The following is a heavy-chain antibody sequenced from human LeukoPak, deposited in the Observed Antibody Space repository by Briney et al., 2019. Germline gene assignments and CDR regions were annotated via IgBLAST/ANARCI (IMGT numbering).Heavy chain of an antibody. CDR2: ISAYNGNT. CDR3: ARAYSVIAVAGKIYYYYYYMDV. V-gene: IGHV1-18*01. Sequence: ASVKVSCKASGYTFTSYGISWVRQAPGQGLEWMGWISAYNGNTSYAQKLQGRVTMTTDTSTSTAYMELRSLRSEDTAVYYCARAYSVIAVAGKIYYYYYYMDVWGKGTTVTISS. D-gene: IGHD6-19*01. CDR1: GYTFTSYG. J-gene: IGHJ6*03.